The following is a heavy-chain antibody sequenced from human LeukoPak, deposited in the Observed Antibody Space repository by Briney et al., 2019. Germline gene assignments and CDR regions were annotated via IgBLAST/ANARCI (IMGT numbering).Heavy chain of an antibody. CDR3: ARAVDKYYYYYSMDV. Sequence: ASVKVSCKASGGTFSSYAISWVRQAPGQGLEWMGGIIPIFGTANYAQKFQGRVTITADESTSTAYMELSSLRSEDTAVYYCARAVDKYYYYYSMDVWGQGTTVTVSS. V-gene: IGHV1-69*13. CDR2: IIPIFGTA. CDR1: GGTFSSYA. D-gene: IGHD5-12*01. J-gene: IGHJ6*02.